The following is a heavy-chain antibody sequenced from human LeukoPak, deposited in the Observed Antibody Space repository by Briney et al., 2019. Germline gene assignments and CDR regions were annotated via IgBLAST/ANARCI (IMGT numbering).Heavy chain of an antibody. CDR3: ARAGWGVYAFDI. D-gene: IGHD3-16*01. CDR1: GFTFSSYA. Sequence: GGSLRLSCAASGFTFSSYAMHWVRQAPGKGLEWVAVISYDGSNKYYADSVKGRFTISRDNSKNTLYLQMNSLRAEDTAVYYCARAGWGVYAFDIWGQGTMVTVSS. CDR2: ISYDGSNK. V-gene: IGHV3-30-3*01. J-gene: IGHJ3*02.